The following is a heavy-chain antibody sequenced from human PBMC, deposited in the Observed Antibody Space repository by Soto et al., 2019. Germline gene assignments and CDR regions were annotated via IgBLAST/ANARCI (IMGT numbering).Heavy chain of an antibody. CDR1: GGSISSYY. V-gene: IGHV4-59*01. D-gene: IGHD2-21*01. Sequence: SETLSLTCTVSGGSISSYYWSWIRQPPGKGLEWIGYIYYSGSTNYNPSLKSRVTIPVDTSKNQFSLKLSSVTAADTAVYYCARVPYLRGYYYMDVWGKGTTVTVSS. J-gene: IGHJ6*03. CDR2: IYYSGST. CDR3: ARVPYLRGYYYMDV.